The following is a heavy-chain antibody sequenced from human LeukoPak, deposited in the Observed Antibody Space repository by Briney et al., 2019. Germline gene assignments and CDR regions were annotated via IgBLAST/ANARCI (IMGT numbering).Heavy chain of an antibody. CDR2: ISYDGSNK. D-gene: IGHD3-22*01. J-gene: IGHJ4*02. CDR1: GFTFSIYA. Sequence: GGSLRLSCAGSGFTFSIYAMHWVRKAPGKGLEWLAVISYDGSNKYYADSVKGRFTISRDNSKNTLYLQMNSLRAEDTAVYYCARGQYYYDTSGYYADYWGQGTLVTVSS. CDR3: ARGQYYYDTSGYYADY. V-gene: IGHV3-30-3*01.